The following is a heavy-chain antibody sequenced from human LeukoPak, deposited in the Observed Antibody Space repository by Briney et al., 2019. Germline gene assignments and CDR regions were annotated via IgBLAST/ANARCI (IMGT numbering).Heavy chain of an antibody. CDR3: ARMYYDILTGYYRAGHNWFDP. CDR2: INAGNGNT. Sequence: ASVKVSCKASGYTFTSYAMNWVRQAPGQRLEWMGWINAGNGNTKYSQKFQGRVTITRDTSASTAYMELSSLRSEDTAVYYCARMYYDILTGYYRAGHNWFDPWGQGTLVTVSS. J-gene: IGHJ5*02. CDR1: GYTFTSYA. V-gene: IGHV1-3*01. D-gene: IGHD3-9*01.